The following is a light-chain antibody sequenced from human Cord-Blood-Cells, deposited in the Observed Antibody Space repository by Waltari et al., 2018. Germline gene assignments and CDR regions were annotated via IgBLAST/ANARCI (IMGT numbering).Light chain of an antibody. J-gene: IGLJ1*01. V-gene: IGLV2-23*02. CDR2: EVS. CDR3: CSYAGSSTYV. Sequence: QSALTQPASVSGSPGQSITISCPGTSRDVGCYNLVSWYQQHPGKAPKLMIYEVSKRPSGVSNRFSGSKSGNTASLTISGLQAEDEADYYCCSYAGSSTYVFGTGTKVTVL. CDR1: SRDVGCYNL.